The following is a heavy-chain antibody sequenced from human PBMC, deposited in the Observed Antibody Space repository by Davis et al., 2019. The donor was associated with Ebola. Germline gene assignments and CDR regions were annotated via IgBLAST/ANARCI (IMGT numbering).Heavy chain of an antibody. CDR1: GGSFSGYY. CDR3: ARDPDPNCCSAAPGRIFDF. CDR2: INSDGSTT. J-gene: IGHJ4*02. D-gene: IGHD6-13*01. V-gene: IGHV3-74*01. Sequence: PSETLSLTCAVYGGSFSGYYWSWIRQPPGKGLVWVSHINSDGSTTSYADSVKGRFTISSDNAKNTLYLQMNSLRDEDTAVYYCARDPDPNCCSAAPGRIFDFWGQGTLVTVSS.